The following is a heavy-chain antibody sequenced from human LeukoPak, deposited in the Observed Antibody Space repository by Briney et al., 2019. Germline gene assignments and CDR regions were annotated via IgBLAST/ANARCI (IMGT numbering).Heavy chain of an antibody. Sequence: SVKVSCKASRGTFSSYAISWVRQAPGQGLEWMGGIIPIFGTANYAQKFQGRVTITADESTSTAYMELSSLRSEDTAVYYCAREDAGAVATRLDAFDIWGQGTMVTVSS. CDR2: IIPIFGTA. D-gene: IGHD5-12*01. CDR1: RGTFSSYA. CDR3: AREDAGAVATRLDAFDI. J-gene: IGHJ3*02. V-gene: IGHV1-69*13.